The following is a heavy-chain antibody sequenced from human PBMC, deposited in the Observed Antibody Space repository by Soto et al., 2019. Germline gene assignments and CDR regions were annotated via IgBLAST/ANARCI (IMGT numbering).Heavy chain of an antibody. Sequence: ASVKVSCKASGYTSSSYDINWVRQAPGQGLEWMGWMNPNFGDTDYAQKFQGRVTMTRNTSISTAYMELGSLRSEDTAVYYCARIRVMAYYHAMDVWGQGTTVTVSS. CDR3: ARIRVMAYYHAMDV. CDR1: GYTSSSYD. D-gene: IGHD2-8*01. J-gene: IGHJ6*02. V-gene: IGHV1-8*01. CDR2: MNPNFGDT.